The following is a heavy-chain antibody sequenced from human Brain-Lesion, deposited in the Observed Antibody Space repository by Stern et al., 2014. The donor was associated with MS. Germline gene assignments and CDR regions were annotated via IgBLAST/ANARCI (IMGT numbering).Heavy chain of an antibody. CDR1: GDSISTSHW. J-gene: IGHJ4*02. CDR3: ARASYNVLTDYYMGLIDY. V-gene: IGHV4-4*02. Sequence: VHLVESGPGLVKPSGTLSLTCAVSGDSISTSHWWSWVRQPPGKGLEWIGEVHHRGTTTYNPSLKSRVTISLDKSQNQFFLKLTSVTAADTAVYYCARASYNVLTDYYMGLIDYWGQGTLVTVSS. D-gene: IGHD3-9*01. CDR2: VHHRGTT.